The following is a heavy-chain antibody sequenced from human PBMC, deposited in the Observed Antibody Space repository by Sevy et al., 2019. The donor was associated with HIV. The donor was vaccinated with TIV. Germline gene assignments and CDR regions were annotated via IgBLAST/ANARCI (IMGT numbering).Heavy chain of an antibody. CDR3: ARGGRGEQLWSRRPRYHYYGMDV. CDR1: GGSVSSGSYY. J-gene: IGHJ6*02. Sequence: SETLSLTCTVSGGSVSSGSYYWSWIRQPPGKGLEWIGYIYYSGSTNYNPSLKSRVTISVDTSKNQFSLKLSSVTAADTAVYYWARGGRGEQLWSRRPRYHYYGMDVRGQGTTVTVSS. V-gene: IGHV4-61*01. D-gene: IGHD5-18*01. CDR2: IYYSGST.